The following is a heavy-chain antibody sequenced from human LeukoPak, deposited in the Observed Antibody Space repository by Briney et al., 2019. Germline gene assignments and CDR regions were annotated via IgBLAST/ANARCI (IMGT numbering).Heavy chain of an antibody. CDR3: AKALHWDGDDY. D-gene: IGHD1-1*01. J-gene: IGHJ4*02. CDR2: IYSGGST. Sequence: TGGSLRLSCAASGFTVSSNYMSWVRQAPGKGLEWVSVIYSGGSTYYADSVKGRFTISRDNSKNTLYLQMNSLRAEDTAVYYCAKALHWDGDDYWGQGTLVTVSS. V-gene: IGHV3-53*01. CDR1: GFTVSSNY.